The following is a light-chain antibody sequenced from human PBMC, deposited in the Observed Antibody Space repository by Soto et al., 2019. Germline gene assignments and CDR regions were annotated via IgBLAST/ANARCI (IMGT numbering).Light chain of an antibody. V-gene: IGKV1-9*01. CDR1: QGISSY. Sequence: DIQLTQSPSFLSASVGDRVTITCRASQGISSYLAWYQQKPGKAPKLLIYAASTLQSGVPSRFSGSGSGTEFTLTISSPQPEDFATYYCQLLNSYPFLTFGGGTKVEIK. CDR3: QLLNSYPFLT. CDR2: AAS. J-gene: IGKJ4*01.